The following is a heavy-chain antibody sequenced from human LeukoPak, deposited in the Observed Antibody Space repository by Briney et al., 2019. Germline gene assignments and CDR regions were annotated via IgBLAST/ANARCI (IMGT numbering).Heavy chain of an antibody. J-gene: IGHJ5*02. CDR3: ARPGGVTMVKDWLDP. V-gene: IGHV4-59*12. Sequence: SETLSLTCTVSDDSISDYYRGWIRQPPGKGLEWIGYFHNSGTSTYNPSFKSRVTISADTSKNQFSLRLASMTAADTAVYYCARPGGVTMVKDWLDPLGQGTLVTVSS. D-gene: IGHD4/OR15-4a*01. CDR2: FHNSGTS. CDR1: DDSISDYY.